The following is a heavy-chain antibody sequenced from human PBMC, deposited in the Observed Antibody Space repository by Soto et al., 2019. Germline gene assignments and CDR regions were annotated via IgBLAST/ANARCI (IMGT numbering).Heavy chain of an antibody. CDR1: GYSISNCYY. V-gene: IGHV4-38-2*02. CDR3: PREKGHYNPYDY. D-gene: IGHD1-20*01. CDR2: VYQTVST. Sequence: PSETLSLTCTVSGYSISNCYYWAWIRQSPGKGLEWIGSVYQTVSTYYNPSLESRGTILVDIAKNHFSLRLNPVTAADTAVYFCPREKGHYNPYDYWGPGMVVT. J-gene: IGHJ4*02.